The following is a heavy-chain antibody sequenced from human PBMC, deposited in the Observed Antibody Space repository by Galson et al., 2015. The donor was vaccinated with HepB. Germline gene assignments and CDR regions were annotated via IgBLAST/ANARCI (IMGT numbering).Heavy chain of an antibody. V-gene: IGHV3-23*01. CDR2: ISGSGGST. Sequence: SLRLSCAASGFTFSSYAMSWVRQAPGKGLEWVSAISGSGGSTYYADYVKGRFTISRDNSKNTLYLQMNSLRAEDTAVYYCAILGISHYYDSSGYYYEWLEYFQHWGQGTLVTVSS. J-gene: IGHJ1*01. CDR3: AILGISHYYDSSGYYYEWLEYFQH. CDR1: GFTFSSYA. D-gene: IGHD3-22*01.